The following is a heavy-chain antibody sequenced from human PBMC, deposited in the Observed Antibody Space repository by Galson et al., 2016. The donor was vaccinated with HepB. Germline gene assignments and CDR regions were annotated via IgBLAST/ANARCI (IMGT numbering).Heavy chain of an antibody. CDR1: GFTFSSYA. J-gene: IGHJ6*02. Sequence: SLRLSCAASGFTFSSYAMHWVRQAPGKGLEWVAVLSYDVSNKYYADSVKGRFTISRDNSKNTLYLQMNSLRAEDTAVYYCGRDQVGYVSGRYYGMDVWGQGTTVTVSS. D-gene: IGHD3-10*01. CDR2: LSYDVSNK. V-gene: IGHV3-30*04. CDR3: GRDQVGYVSGRYYGMDV.